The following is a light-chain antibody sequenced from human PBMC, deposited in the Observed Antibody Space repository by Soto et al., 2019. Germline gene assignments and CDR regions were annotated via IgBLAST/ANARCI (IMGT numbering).Light chain of an antibody. Sequence: EIVMTQSPATLSVSPGEKATLSCRASQSIDSNLAWYQQKPCQAPRLLIYGASTRATGIPARFSGSGSGTEFTLTISSLQSEDFVIYYCQQYNDWPPAITFGQGKRLEIK. CDR3: QQYNDWPPAIT. V-gene: IGKV3-15*01. CDR2: GAS. J-gene: IGKJ5*01. CDR1: QSIDSN.